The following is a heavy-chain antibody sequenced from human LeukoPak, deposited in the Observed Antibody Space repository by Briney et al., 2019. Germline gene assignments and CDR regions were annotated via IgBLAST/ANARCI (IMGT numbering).Heavy chain of an antibody. J-gene: IGHJ6*03. CDR3: ARGGDFWSGYFRRNYYYYYMDV. Sequence: SETLSLTCAVYGGSFSGYYWSWIRQPPGKGLGWIGEINHSVSTNYNPSLKSRVTISVDTSKNQVSLKLSSVTAADTAVYYCARGGDFWSGYFRRNYYYYYMDVWGKGTTVTVSS. D-gene: IGHD3-3*01. V-gene: IGHV4-34*01. CDR1: GGSFSGYY. CDR2: INHSVST.